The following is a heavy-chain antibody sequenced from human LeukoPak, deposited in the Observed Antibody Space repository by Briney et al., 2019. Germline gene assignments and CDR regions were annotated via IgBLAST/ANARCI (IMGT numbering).Heavy chain of an antibody. D-gene: IGHD4-17*01. CDR1: GFTFSSYS. CDR3: ARGIYGDYVLDY. CDR2: ISSSNSYI. Sequence: GGSLRLSCAASGFTFSSYSMNWVRQAPGKGLEWVSSISSSNSYIYYADSVKGGFTISRDNAKNSLYLQMNSLRAEDTAVYYCARGIYGDYVLDYWGQGTLVTVSS. J-gene: IGHJ4*02. V-gene: IGHV3-21*01.